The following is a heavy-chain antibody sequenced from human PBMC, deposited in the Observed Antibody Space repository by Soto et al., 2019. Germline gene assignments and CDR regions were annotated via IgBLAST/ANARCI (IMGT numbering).Heavy chain of an antibody. Sequence: EVQLVESGGGLVQPGGSLRLSCAASGFTFSGYWMTWARQAPGKGLEWVAQIKDDGSEKFYVDSVKGRFTISRDNADNLLYLQMNSLRAEDTAVYFCARDGYCSGGRCYRRNAYWGQCTLVIVSS. CDR3: ARDGYCSGGRCYRRNAY. J-gene: IGHJ1*01. CDR1: GFTFSGYW. D-gene: IGHD2-15*01. V-gene: IGHV3-7*01. CDR2: IKDDGSEK.